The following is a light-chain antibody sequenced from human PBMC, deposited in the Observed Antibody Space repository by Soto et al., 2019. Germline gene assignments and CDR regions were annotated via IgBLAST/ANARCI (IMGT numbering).Light chain of an antibody. CDR3: SSYGGSNNLL. V-gene: IGLV2-8*01. J-gene: IGLJ2*01. Sequence: QSVLTQPPSASGSPGQSVTISCTGTSRDIGCYDFVSWYQQHPGKAPKLLIYDVIKRPSGVPDRFSGSKSGNTASLTVSGLQTDDEADYYCSSYGGSNNLLFGGGTQLTVL. CDR1: SRDIGCYDF. CDR2: DVI.